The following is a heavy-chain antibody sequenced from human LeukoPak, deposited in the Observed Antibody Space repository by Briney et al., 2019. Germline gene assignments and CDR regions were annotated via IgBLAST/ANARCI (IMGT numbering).Heavy chain of an antibody. CDR3: ARDCRPGYSSSWRKYYFDY. CDR2: INHSGST. D-gene: IGHD6-13*01. Sequence: SETLSLTCAVYGGSFSGYYWSWIRQPPGKGLEWIGEINHSGSTNYNPSLKSRVTISVDTSKNQFSLKLSSVTAADTAVYYCARDCRPGYSSSWRKYYFDYWGQGTLVTVSS. CDR1: GGSFSGYY. J-gene: IGHJ4*02. V-gene: IGHV4-34*01.